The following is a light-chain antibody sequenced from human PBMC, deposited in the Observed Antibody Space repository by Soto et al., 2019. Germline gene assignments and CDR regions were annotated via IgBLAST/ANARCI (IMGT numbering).Light chain of an antibody. CDR1: QSVSSN. CDR3: QQYNNWPPPLT. Sequence: EIVMTQSPATLSVSPGERATLSCRASQSVSSNLAWNQQKPGQAPRLLIYGASTRATGIPARFSGSGSGTAFTLIISSLQSEDFAVYFCQQYNNWPPPLTFGGGTKVEIK. V-gene: IGKV3-15*01. J-gene: IGKJ4*01. CDR2: GAS.